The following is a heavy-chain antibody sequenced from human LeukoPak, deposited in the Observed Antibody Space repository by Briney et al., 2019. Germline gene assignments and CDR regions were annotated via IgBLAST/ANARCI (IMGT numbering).Heavy chain of an antibody. CDR3: AKVDGITIFEVFDY. CDR2: ISGSGSST. CDR1: GFTFSSYA. Sequence: PGGSLRLCCAASGFTFSSYAMSWVRQAPGKGLEWLSSISGSGSSTYYADSVKGRFTISRDNSKNMLYLQMISLRADDTAVYFCAKVDGITIFEVFDYWGQGTLVTVSS. J-gene: IGHJ4*02. D-gene: IGHD3-3*01. V-gene: IGHV3-23*01.